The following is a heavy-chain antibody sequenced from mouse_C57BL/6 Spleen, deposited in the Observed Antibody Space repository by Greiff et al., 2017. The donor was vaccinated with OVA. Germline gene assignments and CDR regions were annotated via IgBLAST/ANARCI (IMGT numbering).Heavy chain of an antibody. Sequence: EVKLVESGGGLVKPGGSLKLSCAASGFPFSDYGMHWVRQAPEKGLEWVAYISSGSSTIYYADTVKGRFTISRDNAKNTLFLQMTSLRSEDTAMYYCARNIYYDFYAMDYWGQGTSVTVSS. CDR2: ISSGSSTI. CDR1: GFPFSDYG. J-gene: IGHJ4*01. V-gene: IGHV5-17*01. D-gene: IGHD2-1*01. CDR3: ARNIYYDFYAMDY.